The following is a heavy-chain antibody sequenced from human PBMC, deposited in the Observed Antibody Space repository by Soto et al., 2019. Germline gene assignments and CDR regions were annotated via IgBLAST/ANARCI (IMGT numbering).Heavy chain of an antibody. D-gene: IGHD1-7*01. J-gene: IGHJ6*02. CDR2: ISGSGGST. CDR3: AKSRAGTTTGYYYGMDV. Sequence: GGSLRLSCAASGFTFSSYAMSWVRQAPGKGLEWVSAISGSGGSTYYADSGKGRFTISRDNSKNTLYLQMNSLRAEDTAVYYCAKSRAGTTTGYYYGMDVWGQGTTVTVSS. V-gene: IGHV3-23*01. CDR1: GFTFSSYA.